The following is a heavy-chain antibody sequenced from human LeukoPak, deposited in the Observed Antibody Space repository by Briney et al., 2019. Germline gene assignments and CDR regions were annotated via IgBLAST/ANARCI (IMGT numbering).Heavy chain of an antibody. CDR1: GGSLSSYY. V-gene: IGHV4-59*08. CDR3: VRHIKFSRGPIDS. Sequence: SETLSLTCSVSGGSLSSYYWSWIRKPPGKKFEWIGHIFSSATTNYNPSLKSRVTISADTSKNQFSLKVASVTAADTAVYFCVRHIKFSRGPIDSWGQGTLVTVFS. J-gene: IGHJ4*02. CDR2: IFSSATT. D-gene: IGHD2-2*01.